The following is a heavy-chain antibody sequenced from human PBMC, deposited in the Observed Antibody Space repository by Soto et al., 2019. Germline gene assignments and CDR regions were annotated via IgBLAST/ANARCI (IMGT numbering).Heavy chain of an antibody. J-gene: IGHJ4*02. D-gene: IGHD6-19*01. V-gene: IGHV3-74*01. CDR3: ARDRGWSLFDY. CDR1: GFTFSSYW. Sequence: EVQLVESGGGLVQPGGSLRLSCEASGFTFSSYWMYWVRQAPGKGLVWVSRTNSDGSDTSYADSVKGRFTISRDNAKNTVYLQMNSLRAEDTAVYYCARDRGWSLFDYWGQGTLVTVSS. CDR2: TNSDGSDT.